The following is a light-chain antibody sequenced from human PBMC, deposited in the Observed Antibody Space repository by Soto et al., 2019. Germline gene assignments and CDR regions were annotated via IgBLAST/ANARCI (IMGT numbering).Light chain of an antibody. CDR1: QSICIY. Sequence: EIVLTQSPATLSLSLGERATLSCRASQSICIYLAWYQHKLGQPPRLLIYDASNRATGIPVRFSGSGSGKDFNLTISSLEPEDFAVYYCQQRSTWPPFSFGPRTKVDI. V-gene: IGKV3-11*01. CDR2: DAS. J-gene: IGKJ3*01. CDR3: QQRSTWPPFS.